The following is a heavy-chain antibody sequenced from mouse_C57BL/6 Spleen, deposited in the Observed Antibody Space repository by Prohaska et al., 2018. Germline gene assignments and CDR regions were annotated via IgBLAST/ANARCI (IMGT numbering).Heavy chain of an antibody. CDR3: ARRPFITTVVATPYYAMDY. Sequence: HGKSLEWIGGINPNNGGTIYNQKFKGKATLTVDKSSSTAYMELRSLTSEDTAVYYCARRPFITTVVATPYYAMDYWGQGTSVTVSS. D-gene: IGHD1-1*01. V-gene: IGHV1-18*01. CDR2: INPNNGGT. J-gene: IGHJ4*01.